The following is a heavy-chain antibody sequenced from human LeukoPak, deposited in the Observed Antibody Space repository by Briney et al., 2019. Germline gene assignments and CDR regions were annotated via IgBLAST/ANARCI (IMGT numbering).Heavy chain of an antibody. J-gene: IGHJ4*02. D-gene: IGHD3-22*01. CDR1: GGSISSCY. CDR3: ARGGSSGYYYG. CDR2: LYTSGST. Sequence: SETLSLTCTVSGGSISSCYWSWIRQPAGKGLEWIGRLYTSGSTNYNPSLKSRVTMSVDTSKNQFSLKLTSMTAADTAVYYCARGGSSGYYYGWGQGILVTVSS. V-gene: IGHV4-4*07.